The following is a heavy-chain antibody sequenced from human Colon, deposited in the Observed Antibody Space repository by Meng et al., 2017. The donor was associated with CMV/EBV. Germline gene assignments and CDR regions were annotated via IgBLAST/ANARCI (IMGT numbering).Heavy chain of an antibody. D-gene: IGHD3-9*01. J-gene: IGHJ4*02. CDR2: INPKSGDT. CDR1: GNIFTDYY. CDR3: ARGYYDILTGQPQPIRY. Sequence: ASVTVSCKASGNIFTDYYMHWLRQAPGQGLEWMGWINPKSGDTDYEQKFQGRLTMTRDTSVSTAYMELTGLISDDTALYYCARGYYDILTGQPQPIRYLGQGTLVTVSS. V-gene: IGHV1-2*02.